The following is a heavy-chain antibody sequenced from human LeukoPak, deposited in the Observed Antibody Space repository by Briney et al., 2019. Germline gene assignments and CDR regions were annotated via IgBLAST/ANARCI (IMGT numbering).Heavy chain of an antibody. CDR2: IIPIFGTA. CDR1: GGTFSSYA. J-gene: IGHJ4*02. Sequence: GASVKVSCKASGGTFSSYAISWVRQAPGQGLEWMGGIIPIFGTANYAQKFQGRVTITADESTSTAYMELSSLRSEDTAAYYCARDPGDTIFGVVNDDYWGQGTLVTVSS. V-gene: IGHV1-69*01. CDR3: ARDPGDTIFGVVNDDY. D-gene: IGHD3-3*01.